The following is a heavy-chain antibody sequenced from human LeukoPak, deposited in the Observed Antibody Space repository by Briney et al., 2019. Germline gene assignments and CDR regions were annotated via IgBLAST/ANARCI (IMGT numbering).Heavy chain of an antibody. CDR3: ARSCRILDIVATIRARLGGNGFDI. D-gene: IGHD5-12*01. J-gene: IGHJ3*02. V-gene: IGHV4-38-2*02. Sequence: PSETLSLTCTVSGYSISSGYYWGWIRQPPGKGLEWIGSIYHSGRTYYNPSLKSRVTIAVETSKNQFSLKLSSVTAADKAVYYCARSCRILDIVATIRARLGGNGFDIWGQGTMVTVSS. CDR2: IYHSGRT. CDR1: GYSISSGYY.